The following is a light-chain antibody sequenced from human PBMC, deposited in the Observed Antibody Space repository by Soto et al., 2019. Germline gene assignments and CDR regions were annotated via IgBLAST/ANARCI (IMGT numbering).Light chain of an antibody. J-gene: IGKJ2*01. CDR1: QSISSY. Sequence: DIQMTQSPSSLSASVGDRVTITCRASQSISSYLNWYQQKPGKAPKLLIYAASSLQSGVPSRFSGSGSGTDFPLTISSLQPEDFATYYCKQSYSTPPYTFGQGTKLEIK. CDR3: KQSYSTPPYT. CDR2: AAS. V-gene: IGKV1-39*01.